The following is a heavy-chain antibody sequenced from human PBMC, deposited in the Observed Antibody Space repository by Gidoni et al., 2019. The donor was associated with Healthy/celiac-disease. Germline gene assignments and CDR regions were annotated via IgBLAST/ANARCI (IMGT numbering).Heavy chain of an antibody. Sequence: QVQLQESGPGLVKPSQTLSLTCAGPGGSISSGSYYWSWIRQPAGKGLEWIGRIYTSGSTNYNPSLKSRVTISVATSKNQFSLKLSSVTAADTAVYYCARARILRYFDWFPYGMDVWGQGTTVTVSS. V-gene: IGHV4-61*02. CDR3: ARARILRYFDWFPYGMDV. J-gene: IGHJ6*02. CDR2: IYTSGST. CDR1: GGSISSGSYY. D-gene: IGHD3-9*01.